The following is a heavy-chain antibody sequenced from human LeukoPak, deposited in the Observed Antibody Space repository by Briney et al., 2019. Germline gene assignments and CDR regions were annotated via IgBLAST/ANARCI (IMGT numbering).Heavy chain of an antibody. CDR1: GGSISSGSYY. CDR3: ASGYDYVWGSYRYTFDY. V-gene: IGHV4-39*01. D-gene: IGHD3-16*02. Sequence: SETLSLTCTVSGGSISSGSYYWGWIRQPPGKGLEWIGSIYYSGSTYYNPSLKSRVTISVDTSKNQFSLKLSSVTAADTAVYYCASGYDYVWGSYRYTFDYWGQGTLVTVSS. J-gene: IGHJ4*02. CDR2: IYYSGST.